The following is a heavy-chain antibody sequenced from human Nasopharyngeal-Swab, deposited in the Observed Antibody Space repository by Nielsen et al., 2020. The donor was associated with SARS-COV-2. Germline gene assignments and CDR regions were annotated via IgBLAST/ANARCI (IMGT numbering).Heavy chain of an antibody. CDR1: GGSISSGGYY. Sequence: SQTLSLTCTVSGGSISSGGYYWSWIRQPAGKGLEWIGRIYTSGSTNYNPSLKSRVTISVDTSKNQFSLKLSSVTAADTAVYYCARWWTKGCYFDYWGQGILVTVPS. CDR2: IYTSGST. CDR3: ARWWTKGCYFDY. J-gene: IGHJ4*02. D-gene: IGHD2-15*01. V-gene: IGHV4-61*02.